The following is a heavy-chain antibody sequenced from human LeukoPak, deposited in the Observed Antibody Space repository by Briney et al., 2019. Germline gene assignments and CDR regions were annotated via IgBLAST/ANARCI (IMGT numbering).Heavy chain of an antibody. CDR1: GGSISSYY. V-gene: IGHV4-4*07. D-gene: IGHD6-13*01. Sequence: SETLSLTCTVSGGSISSYYWSWIRQPAGKGLEWIGRIYTSGSTNYNPSLKSRVTMSVDTSKNQFSLKLSSVTAADTAVYYCARAYSSSWSPAFDYWGQGTLVTVSS. CDR2: IYTSGST. CDR3: ARAYSSSWSPAFDY. J-gene: IGHJ4*02.